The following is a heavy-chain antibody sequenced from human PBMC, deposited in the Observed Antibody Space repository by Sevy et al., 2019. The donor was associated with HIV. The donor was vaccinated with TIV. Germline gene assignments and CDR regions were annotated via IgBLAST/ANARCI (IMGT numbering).Heavy chain of an antibody. CDR3: AKKEPGYYDSSGYSTQYFQH. V-gene: IGHV3-30*18. D-gene: IGHD3-22*01. CDR2: ISYDGSNK. Sequence: GGSLRLSCAASGFTFSSYGMHWVRQAPGKGLEWVAVISYDGSNKYYVDSVKGRFTISRDNSKNTLYLQMNSLRAEDTAVYYCAKKEPGYYDSSGYSTQYFQHWGQGTLVTVSS. CDR1: GFTFSSYG. J-gene: IGHJ1*01.